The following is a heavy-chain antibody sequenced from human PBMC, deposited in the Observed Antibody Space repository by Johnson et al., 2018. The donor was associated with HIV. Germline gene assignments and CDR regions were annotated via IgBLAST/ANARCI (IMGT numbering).Heavy chain of an antibody. V-gene: IGHV3-11*04. CDR2: ISSSGDSL. CDR3: ARDRGGYNFWSGYYTVGAFDI. J-gene: IGHJ3*02. CDR1: GFTFSDYY. D-gene: IGHD3-3*01. Sequence: QVQLVESGGGLVKPGGSLRLSCAASGFTFSDYYMTWIRQAPGKGLEWVSYISSSGDSLYYADSVKGRFPISRDNAKNSLYLQMNSLRAEDSAVYYCARDRGGYNFWSGYYTVGAFDIWGQGTMVTVSS.